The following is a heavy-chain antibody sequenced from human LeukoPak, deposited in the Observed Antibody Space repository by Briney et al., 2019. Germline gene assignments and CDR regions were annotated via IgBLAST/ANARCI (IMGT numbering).Heavy chain of an antibody. CDR2: ISHDAKST. J-gene: IGHJ4*02. CDR3: ARDPPLGYFDWTETYYFDY. Sequence: GGSLRLSCATSGFTFSSYGMHWVRQVPGKGLEWVTVISHDAKSTYHVDSVKGRFTISRDNAKNTLYLQMNSLRAEDTAVYYCARDPPLGYFDWTETYYFDYWGQGTLVTVSS. D-gene: IGHD3-9*01. CDR1: GFTFSSYG. V-gene: IGHV3-33*08.